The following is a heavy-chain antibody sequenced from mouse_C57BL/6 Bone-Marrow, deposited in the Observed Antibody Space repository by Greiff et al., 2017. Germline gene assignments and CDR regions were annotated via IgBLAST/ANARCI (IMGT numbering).Heavy chain of an antibody. CDR3: AKASFYYDYDGYAMDY. J-gene: IGHJ4*01. CDR2: IWRGGST. CDR1: GFSLTSYG. V-gene: IGHV2-5*01. D-gene: IGHD2-4*01. Sequence: VKLMESGPGLVQPSQSLSITCTVSGFSLTSYGVHWVRQSPGKGLEWLGVIWRGGSTDYNAAFMSRLSITKDNSKSQVFFKMNSLQADDTAIYYCAKASFYYDYDGYAMDYWGQGTSVTVSS.